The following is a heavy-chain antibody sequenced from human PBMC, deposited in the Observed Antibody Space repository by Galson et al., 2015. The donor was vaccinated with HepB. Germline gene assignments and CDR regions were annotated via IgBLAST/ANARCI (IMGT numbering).Heavy chain of an antibody. Sequence: SLRLSCAASGFTFSDHYMDWVRQAPGKGLEWVGRTRNKARSYTTDYAASVKGRFTVSRDDSENSLYLQMNSLKTEDTAVYYCARSRSPKDFDYWGQGTLVTVSS. CDR1: GFTFSDHY. CDR2: TRNKARSYTT. V-gene: IGHV3-72*01. CDR3: ARSRSPKDFDY. J-gene: IGHJ4*02.